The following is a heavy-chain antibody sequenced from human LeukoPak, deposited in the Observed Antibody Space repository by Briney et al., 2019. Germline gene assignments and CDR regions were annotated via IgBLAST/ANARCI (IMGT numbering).Heavy chain of an antibody. CDR3: AKVMGYLPYYFDY. V-gene: IGHV3-30*02. CDR1: GFTFSSYG. D-gene: IGHD1-26*01. Sequence: GGSLRLSCAASGFTFSSYGMHWVRQAPGKGLEWVAFIRYDGSNKYYADSVKGRFTISRDNSKNTLYLQMNSLRAEDTAVYYCAKVMGYLPYYFDYWGQGTLVTVSS. J-gene: IGHJ4*02. CDR2: IRYDGSNK.